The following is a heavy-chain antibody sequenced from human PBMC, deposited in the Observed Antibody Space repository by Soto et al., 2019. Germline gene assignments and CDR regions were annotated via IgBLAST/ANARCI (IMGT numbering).Heavy chain of an antibody. CDR3: ARTYYQWEALHYFDF. CDR2: IIPIFGTT. D-gene: IGHD1-26*01. CDR1: GGTFSRYG. Sequence: QVQLVQSGAEVKKPGSSVKVSCTASGGTFSRYGFTWVRQAPGQGFQWMGGIIPIFGTTHYEQNFQGRLSITADESTSTVYMELSSLRSDDTAIYCCARTYYQWEALHYFDFWGQGTLATASS. V-gene: IGHV1-69*01. J-gene: IGHJ4*02.